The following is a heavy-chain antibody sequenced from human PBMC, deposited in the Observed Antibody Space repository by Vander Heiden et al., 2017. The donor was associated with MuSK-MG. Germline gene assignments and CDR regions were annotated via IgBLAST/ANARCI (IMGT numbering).Heavy chain of an antibody. J-gene: IGHJ6*02. CDR1: GGSVRSVSTVNYY. V-gene: IGHV4-39*01. D-gene: IGHD3-22*01. Sequence: QLQLQESGPGLVKPSQTLSLICTVSGGSVRSVSTVNYYWGWIRQPPGKGLEWIGTIDYSGRTYYNPSLKSRVTMSVDTSKNQVSLKLSSVTATDPALYYCARSAADHSVYNYYYGMDVWGQGTTVTVSS. CDR3: ARSAADHSVYNYYYGMDV. CDR2: IDYSGRT.